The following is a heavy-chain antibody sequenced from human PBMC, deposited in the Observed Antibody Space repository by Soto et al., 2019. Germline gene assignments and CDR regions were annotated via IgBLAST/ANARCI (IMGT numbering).Heavy chain of an antibody. CDR2: ISAYNGNT. Sequence: GASVKVSCKASGYTFTSYGISWVRQAPGQGLEWMGWISAYNGNTNYAQKLQGRVTMTTDTSTSTAYMELRSLRSDDTAVYYCARGILGYSSENNWFDPWGQGTLVTVSS. J-gene: IGHJ5*02. V-gene: IGHV1-18*01. CDR3: ARGILGYSSENNWFDP. D-gene: IGHD2-15*01. CDR1: GYTFTSYG.